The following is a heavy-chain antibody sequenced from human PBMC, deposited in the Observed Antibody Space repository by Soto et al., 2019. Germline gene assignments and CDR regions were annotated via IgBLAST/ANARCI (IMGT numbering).Heavy chain of an antibody. V-gene: IGHV3-23*01. CDR2: ISTSGGST. J-gene: IGHJ6*03. Sequence: PGGSLRLSCAASGFTFSSYAMSWVRQTPGKGLEWVSTISTSGGSTYYADSVKGRFTISRDRSKNTLYLQMNSLRAEDTALYYCAKSGSIFGVVIIQDYMDVWGKGTTVTVSS. D-gene: IGHD3-3*01. CDR3: AKSGSIFGVVIIQDYMDV. CDR1: GFTFSSYA.